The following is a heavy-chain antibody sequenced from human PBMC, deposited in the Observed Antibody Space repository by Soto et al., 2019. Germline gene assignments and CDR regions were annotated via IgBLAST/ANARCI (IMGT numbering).Heavy chain of an antibody. V-gene: IGHV3-7*01. D-gene: IGHD3-16*01. CDR2: IKQDGSEK. CDR1: GFTFSTYW. J-gene: IGHJ4*02. CDR3: ARGGGNFDY. Sequence: GGSLRLSCAASGFTFSTYWMSWVRQAPGKGLEWVANIKQDGSEKYYVDSVKGRFTISRDNAENSLFLQMNSRRVEDTAVYYCARGGGNFDYWGQGTLVTVSS.